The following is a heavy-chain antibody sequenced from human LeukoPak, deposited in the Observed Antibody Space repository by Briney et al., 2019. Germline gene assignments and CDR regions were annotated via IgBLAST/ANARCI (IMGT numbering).Heavy chain of an antibody. J-gene: IGHJ4*02. Sequence: SETLSLTCAVYGGSFSGYYWSWIRQPPGKGLEWIGYIYYSGSTNYNPSLKSRVTISVDTSKNQFSLKLSSVTAADTAVYYCARGYHVVVSPPPYFDYWGQGTLVTVSS. CDR1: GGSFSGYY. CDR2: IYYSGST. CDR3: ARGYHVVVSPPPYFDY. D-gene: IGHD3-22*01. V-gene: IGHV4-59*01.